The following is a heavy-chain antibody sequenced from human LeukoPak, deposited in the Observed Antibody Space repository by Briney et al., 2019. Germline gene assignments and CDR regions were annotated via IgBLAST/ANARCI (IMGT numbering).Heavy chain of an antibody. J-gene: IGHJ4*02. CDR1: GFTFSTYW. V-gene: IGHV3-7*01. CDR2: IKPDGGET. CDR3: ARDYN. Sequence: GGSLRLFCAASGFTFSTYWMNWVRQAPGKGLEWVANIKPDGGETFYVDSVKGRFTISRDNAKSSLYLQMNSLRAEDTAVYYCARDYNLGQGTLVTVSS.